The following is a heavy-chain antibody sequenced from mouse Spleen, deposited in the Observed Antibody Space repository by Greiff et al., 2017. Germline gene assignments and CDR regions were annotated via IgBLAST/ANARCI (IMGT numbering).Heavy chain of an antibody. CDR3: ARGEGSNYPFDY. CDR1: GYSITSGYY. D-gene: IGHD2-5*01. V-gene: IGHV3-6*01. J-gene: IGHJ2*01. Sequence: EVKLEESGPGLVKPSQSLSLTCSVTGYSITSGYYWNWIRQFPGNKLEWMGYISYDGSNNYNPSLKNRISITRDTSKNQFFLKLNSVTTEDTATYYCARGEGSNYPFDYWGQGTTLTVSS. CDR2: ISYDGSN.